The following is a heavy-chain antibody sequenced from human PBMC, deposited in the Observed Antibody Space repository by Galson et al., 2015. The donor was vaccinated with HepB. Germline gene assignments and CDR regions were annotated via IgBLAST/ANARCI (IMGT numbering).Heavy chain of an antibody. CDR1: GYTFTGYY. J-gene: IGHJ5*02. V-gene: IGHV1-2*02. CDR2: INPNSGGT. D-gene: IGHD2-2*01. Sequence: SVKVSCKASGYTFTGYYMHWVRQAPGQGLEWMGWINPNSGGTNYAQKFQGRVTMTRDTSISTAYMELSRLRSDDTAVYYCARAQVVPAAIGWFDPWGQGTLVTVSS. CDR3: ARAQVVPAAIGWFDP.